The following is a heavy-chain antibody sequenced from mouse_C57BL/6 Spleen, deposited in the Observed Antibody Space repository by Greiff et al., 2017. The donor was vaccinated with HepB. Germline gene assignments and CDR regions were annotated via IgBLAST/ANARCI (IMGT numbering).Heavy chain of an antibody. CDR2: ISYDGSN. CDR1: GYSITSGYY. V-gene: IGHV3-6*01. J-gene: IGHJ3*01. D-gene: IGHD2-2*01. Sequence: EVKLQESGPGLVKPSQSLSLTCSVTGYSITSGYYWNWIRQFPGNKLEWIGYISYDGSNNYNPSLKNRISITRDTPKNQFVLKLNSVTPEDTATYYCARFRDYASDCPWLAYWGQGTLVTVAA. CDR3: ARFRDYASDCPWLAY.